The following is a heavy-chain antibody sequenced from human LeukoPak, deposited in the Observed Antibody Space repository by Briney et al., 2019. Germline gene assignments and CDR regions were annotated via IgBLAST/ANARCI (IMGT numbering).Heavy chain of an antibody. CDR3: ARDVDYGDYVFDY. CDR1: GGSISSGSYY. CDR2: INHSGST. Sequence: PSETLSLTCTVSGGSISSGSYYWSWIRQPAGKGLEWIGEINHSGSTNYNPSLKSRVTISVDTSKNQFSLKLSSVTAADTAVYYCARDVDYGDYVFDYWGQGALVTVSS. J-gene: IGHJ4*02. V-gene: IGHV4-61*10. D-gene: IGHD4-17*01.